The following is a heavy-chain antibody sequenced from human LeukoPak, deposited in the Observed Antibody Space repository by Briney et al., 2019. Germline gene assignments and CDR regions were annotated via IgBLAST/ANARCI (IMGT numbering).Heavy chain of an antibody. J-gene: IGHJ4*02. D-gene: IGHD2-15*01. CDR3: AKDSDEGYCSGGSCPIDY. Sequence: GRSLRLSCAASGFTFDDYAMHWVRQAPGKGLEWVSGISWNSGSIGYADSVKGRFTISRDNAKNSLYLQMNSLRAEDTALYYCAKDSDEGYCSGGSCPIDYWGQGTLVTVSS. CDR2: ISWNSGSI. CDR1: GFTFDDYA. V-gene: IGHV3-9*01.